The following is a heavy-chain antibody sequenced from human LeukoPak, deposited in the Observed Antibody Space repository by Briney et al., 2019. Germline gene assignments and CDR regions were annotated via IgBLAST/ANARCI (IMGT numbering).Heavy chain of an antibody. D-gene: IGHD5-18*01. J-gene: IGHJ4*02. V-gene: IGHV5-51*01. Sequence: GGSLKIPCKDSGYSFTNYWFGWGRHLPGKGLEGMGLTFPGDSDTRYSPSFQGQVTISADNSISTAYLQWSSLKASDTAMYYCARPGGRGQYSYASYDYWGQGTLVTVSS. CDR2: TFPGDSDT. CDR3: ARPGGRGQYSYASYDY. CDR1: GYSFTNYW.